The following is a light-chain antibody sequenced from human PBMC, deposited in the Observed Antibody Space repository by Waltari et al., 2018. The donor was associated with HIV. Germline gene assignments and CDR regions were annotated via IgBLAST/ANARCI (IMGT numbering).Light chain of an antibody. V-gene: IGLV1-40*01. J-gene: IGLJ1*01. CDR2: GNT. Sequence: QSVLTQPPSVSGAPGQRVTISCTGSSSNIGAGYDVPWFQQLPGTAPKRLIYGNTNRPSGVPDRFSGSKSGTSASLAITGLQAEDEADYYCQSYDSGLSAYVFGTGTKVTVL. CDR1: SSNIGAGYD. CDR3: QSYDSGLSAYV.